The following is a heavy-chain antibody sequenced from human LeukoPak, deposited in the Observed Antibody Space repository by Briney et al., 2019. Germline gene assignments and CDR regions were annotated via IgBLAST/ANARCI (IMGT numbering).Heavy chain of an antibody. CDR2: INHSGST. CDR1: GGSFSGYY. Sequence: PSETLSLTCAVYGGSFSGYYWSWIRQPPGKGLEWIGEINHSGSTNYNPSLKSRVTISVDTSKNQFSLKLSSVTAADTAVYYCASRDVDIAATTTKFDYWGQGTLVTVSS. J-gene: IGHJ4*02. V-gene: IGHV4-34*01. CDR3: ASRDVDIAATTTKFDY. D-gene: IGHD5-12*01.